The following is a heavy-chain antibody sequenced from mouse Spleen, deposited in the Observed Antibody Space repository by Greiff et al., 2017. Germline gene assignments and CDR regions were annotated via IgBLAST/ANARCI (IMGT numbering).Heavy chain of an antibody. Sequence: EVKLLESGGGLVKPGGSLKLSCAASGFTFSSYAMSWVRQTPEKRLEWVAAINSNGGSTYYPDTVKDRFTISSGKAKNTLYLQMSSLRSEDTALYYCARQGGYYGRFAYWGQGTLVTVSA. CDR1: GFTFSSYA. J-gene: IGHJ3*01. CDR3: ARQGGYYGRFAY. CDR2: INSNGGST. D-gene: IGHD1-2*01. V-gene: IGHV5-6-2*01.